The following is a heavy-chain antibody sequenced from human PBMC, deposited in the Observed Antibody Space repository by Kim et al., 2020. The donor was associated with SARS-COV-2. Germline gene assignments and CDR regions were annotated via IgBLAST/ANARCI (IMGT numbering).Heavy chain of an antibody. J-gene: IGHJ6*02. Sequence: GGSLRLSCAASGFTFSSYGMHWVRQAPGKGLEWVAVISYDGSNKYYADSVKGRFIISRDNSKNTLYLQMNSLRAEDTAVYYCAKCLSSLWSLGALYYGMDVWGQGTTVTVSS. CDR1: GFTFSSYG. CDR3: AKCLSSLWSLGALYYGMDV. V-gene: IGHV3-30*18. D-gene: IGHD3-10*01. CDR2: ISYDGSNK.